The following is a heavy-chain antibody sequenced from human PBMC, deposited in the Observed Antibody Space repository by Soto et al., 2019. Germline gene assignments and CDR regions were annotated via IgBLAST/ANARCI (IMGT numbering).Heavy chain of an antibody. D-gene: IGHD6-13*01. Sequence: QVQLVQSGAEVKKPGSSVKVSCKASGGTFSSYAISWVRQAPGQGLEWMGGIIPIFGTANYAQKFQGRVTITADESTSTDYMELSSLRSEDTAVYYCARGKSSSWHKGYNWFDPWGQGTLVTVSS. CDR2: IIPIFGTA. J-gene: IGHJ5*02. V-gene: IGHV1-69*01. CDR3: ARGKSSSWHKGYNWFDP. CDR1: GGTFSSYA.